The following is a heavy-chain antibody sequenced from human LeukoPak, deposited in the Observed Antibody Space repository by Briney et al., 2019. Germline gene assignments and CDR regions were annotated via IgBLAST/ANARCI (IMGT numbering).Heavy chain of an antibody. CDR2: VNPNSGGT. CDR1: GYTFTGYY. J-gene: IGHJ5*02. CDR3: ARPRITGNWFDP. Sequence: GASVKVSCKASGYTFTGYYMHWVRQAPGQGLEWMGWVNPNSGGTNYAQKFQGRVTMTRDTSISTAYMELSRLRSDDTAVYYCARPRITGNWFDPWGQGTLVTVSS. V-gene: IGHV1-2*02. D-gene: IGHD1-20*01.